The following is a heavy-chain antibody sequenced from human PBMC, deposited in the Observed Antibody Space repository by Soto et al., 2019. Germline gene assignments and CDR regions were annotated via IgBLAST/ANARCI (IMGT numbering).Heavy chain of an antibody. D-gene: IGHD6-13*01. V-gene: IGHV1-18*01. J-gene: IGHJ6*03. CDR2: SSAYNGNT. CDR3: ARAEAAGPGGPDRYYYYYYMDV. Sequence: HVQLVQSGAEVKKPGASVKVSCKASGYTFTSYGISWVRQAPGQALEWMGWSSAYNGNTNYAQKLQGRLTMTTATSTSTAYMELRGLRSDDTAVYYCARAEAAGPGGPDRYYYYYYMDVWGKGTTVTVSS. CDR1: GYTFTSYG.